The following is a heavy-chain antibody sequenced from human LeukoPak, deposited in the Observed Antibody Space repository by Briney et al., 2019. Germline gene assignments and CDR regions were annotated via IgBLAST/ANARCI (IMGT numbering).Heavy chain of an antibody. CDR3: AKVGGGFNPTLYFDF. CDR2: ISGSGGST. V-gene: IGHV3-23*01. D-gene: IGHD3-16*01. Sequence: GGSLRLSCAASRFTFSNDAMSWVRRAPGKGLEWVSAISGSGGSTFYADAVKGRFTIYRDNSKNTLYLQMNSLRADDTAVYYCAKVGGGFNPTLYFDFWGQGTLVTVSS. CDR1: RFTFSNDA. J-gene: IGHJ4*02.